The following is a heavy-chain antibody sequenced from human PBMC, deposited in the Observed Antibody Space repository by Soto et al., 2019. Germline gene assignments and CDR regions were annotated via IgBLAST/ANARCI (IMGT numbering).Heavy chain of an antibody. CDR1: GDSVSSNSAA. V-gene: IGHV6-1*01. J-gene: IGHJ5*02. CDR3: ARDGEVATINALVGFDP. Sequence: SQTLSLTCAISGDSVSSNSAAWNWIRQSPSRGLEWLGRTYYRSKWYNDYAVSVKSRITINPDTSKNQFSLQLNSVTPEDTAVYYCARDGEVATINALVGFDPWGQGTLVTVSS. D-gene: IGHD5-12*01. CDR2: TYYRSKWYN.